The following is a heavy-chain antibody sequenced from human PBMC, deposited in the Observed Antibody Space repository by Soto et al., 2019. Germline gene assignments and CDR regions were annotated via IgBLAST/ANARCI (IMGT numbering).Heavy chain of an antibody. CDR1: GGSISSGGYS. J-gene: IGHJ4*02. CDR3: ARDTGNYFDY. CDR2: IYHSGST. Sequence: SETLSLTCAVSGGSISSGGYSWSWIRQPPGKGLDLIGYIYHSGSTYYNPSLKSRVTISVDRSKNQFSLKLSSVTAADTAVYYCARDTGNYFDYWGQGTLVTVSS. D-gene: IGHD4-4*01. V-gene: IGHV4-30-2*01.